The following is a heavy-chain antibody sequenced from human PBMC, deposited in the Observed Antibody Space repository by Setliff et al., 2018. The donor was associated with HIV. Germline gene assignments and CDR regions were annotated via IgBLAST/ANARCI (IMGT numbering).Heavy chain of an antibody. CDR3: AGPRGDEAFDI. CDR2: FIPILDIT. CDR1: GDTSSTYA. J-gene: IGHJ3*02. V-gene: IGHV1-69*10. D-gene: IGHD3-10*01. Sequence: ASVKVSCKASGDTSSTYAINWARQAPGQGLEWMGQFIPILDITNYAQKFQGRVTITADKSTNTMYMEMTSLTSEDTAVYYCAGPRGDEAFDIWGQGTMVTVSS.